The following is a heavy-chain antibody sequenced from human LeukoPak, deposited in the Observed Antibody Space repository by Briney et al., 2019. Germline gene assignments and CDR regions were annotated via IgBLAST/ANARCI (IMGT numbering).Heavy chain of an antibody. D-gene: IGHD5-18*01. V-gene: IGHV4-34*01. CDR3: ARARRGYNYRGNWFDP. CDR1: GGSFSGYY. J-gene: IGHJ5*02. Sequence: PSETLSLTCAVYGGSFSGYYWSWIRQPPGKGLDWIGEINHSGSTNYNPSLKSRVTISVDTSKTQFSPKLSSVTAADTAVYYCARARRGYNYRGNWFDPWGQGTLVTVSS. CDR2: INHSGST.